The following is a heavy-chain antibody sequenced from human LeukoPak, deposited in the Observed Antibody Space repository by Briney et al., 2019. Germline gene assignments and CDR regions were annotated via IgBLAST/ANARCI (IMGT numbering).Heavy chain of an antibody. CDR3: ARDYRAVAGRSNWFDP. D-gene: IGHD6-19*01. CDR2: IYTSGST. J-gene: IGHJ5*02. V-gene: IGHV4-4*07. Sequence: SETLSLTCTVSGGSISSYYWSWIRQPAGKGLEWIGRIYTSGSTNYNPSLKSRVTMSVDTSKNQFSLKLSSVTAADTAVYYCARDYRAVAGRSNWFDPWGQGTLVTVSS. CDR1: GGSISSYY.